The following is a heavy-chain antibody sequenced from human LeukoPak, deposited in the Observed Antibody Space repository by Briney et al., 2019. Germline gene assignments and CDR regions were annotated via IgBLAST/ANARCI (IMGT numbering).Heavy chain of an antibody. CDR3: VRVKGSYFDY. J-gene: IGHJ4*02. D-gene: IGHD2-15*01. CDR2: ISSSGSAI. CDR1: GFPLSSYS. V-gene: IGHV3-48*01. Sequence: GGSLRLPCAASGFPLSSYSINWVRQAPGKGLEWVSYISSSGSAIYYVDSVKGQFTVSRDNAKNSLFLQMNSPRAEDTAVYYCVRVKGSYFDYWGQGALVTVSS.